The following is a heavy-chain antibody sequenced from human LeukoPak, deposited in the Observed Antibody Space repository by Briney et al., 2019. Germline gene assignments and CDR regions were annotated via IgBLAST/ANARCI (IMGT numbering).Heavy chain of an antibody. Sequence: ASVKVSCKASGYTFTSYGISWVRQAPGQGLEWMGWISGNSGNTNYAQKLQVRVTMTTDTSTSTAYMELRSLGSDDTAVYYCVRDGVYSTNRFDFWGQGTLVSVSS. CDR1: GYTFTSYG. J-gene: IGHJ5*01. V-gene: IGHV1-18*01. CDR3: VRDGVYSTNRFDF. D-gene: IGHD6-13*01. CDR2: ISGNSGNT.